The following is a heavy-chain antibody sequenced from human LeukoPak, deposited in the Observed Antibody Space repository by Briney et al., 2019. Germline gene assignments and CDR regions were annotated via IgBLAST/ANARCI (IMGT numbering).Heavy chain of an antibody. CDR3: AASQRMVRGLADY. Sequence: SVKVSCKASGFTFTSSAMQWVRQARGQRLEWIGWIVVGSGNTNYAQKFQERVTITRDMSTSTAYMEVSSLRSEDTAVYYCAASQRMVRGLADYWGQGTLVTVSS. CDR1: GFTFTSSA. D-gene: IGHD3-10*01. V-gene: IGHV1-58*02. CDR2: IVVGSGNT. J-gene: IGHJ4*02.